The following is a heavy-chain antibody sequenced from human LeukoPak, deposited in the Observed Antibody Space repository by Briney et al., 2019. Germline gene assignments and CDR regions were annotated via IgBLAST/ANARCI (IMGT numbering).Heavy chain of an antibody. V-gene: IGHV1-69*05. CDR3: ARVRRKWELPEFDP. CDR2: IIPIFGTA. D-gene: IGHD1-26*01. J-gene: IGHJ5*02. CDR1: GGTFSSYA. Sequence: GASVKVSCKASGGTFSSYAISWVRQAPGQGLEWMGRIIPIFGTANYAQKFQGRVTITTDESTSTAYMELSSLRSEDTAVYYCARVRRKWELPEFDPWGQGTLVTVSS.